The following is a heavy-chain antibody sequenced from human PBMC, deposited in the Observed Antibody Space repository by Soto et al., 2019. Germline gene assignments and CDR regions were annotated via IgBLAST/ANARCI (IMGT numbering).Heavy chain of an antibody. J-gene: IGHJ4*02. CDR2: IYYSGKT. CDR1: GGSISSGGYY. Sequence: SETLSLTCTVSGGSISSGGYYWSWIRQHPGKGLEWIGYIYYSGKTHYNPSLKSRVNISVDRSKNQFSLQMTSVTAADTAVYYCAKNLPRTGRFHYWGRGTLVTVSS. V-gene: IGHV4-31*03. CDR3: AKNLPRTGRFHY.